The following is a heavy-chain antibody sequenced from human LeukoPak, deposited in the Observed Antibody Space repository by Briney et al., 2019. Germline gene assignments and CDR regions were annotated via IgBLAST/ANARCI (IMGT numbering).Heavy chain of an antibody. CDR3: AKVGYCSSTSCRPDYYYYYYMDV. J-gene: IGHJ6*03. CDR2: IRYDGSNK. D-gene: IGHD2-2*01. Sequence: GGSLRLSCAASGFTFSSYGMHWVRQAPGKGLEWVAFIRYDGSNKYYADSVKGRFTISRDNSKNTLYLQMNSLRAEDTAVYYCAKVGYCSSTSCRPDYYYYYYMDVWGKGTTVTVSS. CDR1: GFTFSSYG. V-gene: IGHV3-30*02.